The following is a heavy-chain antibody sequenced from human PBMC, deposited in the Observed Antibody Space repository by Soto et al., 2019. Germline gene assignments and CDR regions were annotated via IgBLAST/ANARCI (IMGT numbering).Heavy chain of an antibody. D-gene: IGHD5-12*01. CDR1: GDSVSSNSAA. Sequence: PSQTLSLTCAISGDSVSSNSAAWNWIRQSPSRGLEWLGRTYYRSKWYNDYAVSVKSRITINPGTSKNQFSLQLNSVTPEDTAVYYCARGRHSTSSYIVSTAPFDYWGQGTLVTVSS. V-gene: IGHV6-1*01. J-gene: IGHJ4*02. CDR3: ARGRHSTSSYIVSTAPFDY. CDR2: TYYRSKWYN.